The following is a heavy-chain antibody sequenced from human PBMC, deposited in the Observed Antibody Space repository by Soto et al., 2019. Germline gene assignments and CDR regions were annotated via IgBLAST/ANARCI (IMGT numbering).Heavy chain of an antibody. J-gene: IGHJ6*02. V-gene: IGHV6-1*01. CDR1: GDSVSSNNIA. Sequence: SQTLSLTCAVSGDSVSSNNIAWNWLRQSPWRGLEWLGRTYYRSKWYNEYAVSVRSRITINPDTSKNQFSLQLNSVTPEDTAVYYCARDWPFQVWKYGMDVWGQGTTVTVSS. CDR3: ARDWPFQVWKYGMDV. CDR2: TYYRSKWYN. D-gene: IGHD3-16*01.